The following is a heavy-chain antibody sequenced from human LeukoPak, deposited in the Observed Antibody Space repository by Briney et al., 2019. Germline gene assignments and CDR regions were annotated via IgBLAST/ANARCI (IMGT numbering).Heavy chain of an antibody. J-gene: IGHJ4*02. CDR1: GFTFSSYG. CDR2: IWYDGSNK. V-gene: IGHV3-33*01. D-gene: IGHD5-12*01. CDR3: ARARGGYDLDY. Sequence: GRSLRLSCAASGFTFSSYGMHWVRQAPGKGLEWVAVIWYDGSNKYYADSVKGRFTISRDNVKNSLYLQMNSLRVEDTAVYYCARARGGYDLDYWGQGTLVTVSS.